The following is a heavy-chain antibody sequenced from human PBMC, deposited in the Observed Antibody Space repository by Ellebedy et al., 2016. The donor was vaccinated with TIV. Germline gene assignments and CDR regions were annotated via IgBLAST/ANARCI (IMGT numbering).Heavy chain of an antibody. J-gene: IGHJ4*02. D-gene: IGHD3-3*01. Sequence: AASVKVSCKASGYSFTSYALHWVRQAPGQRLQWMGWINAGNGNTKYSQKFQGRVTITRDTSASTAYMELSSLRSEVTAVYYCARAERLRFLEWLLPLDYWGQGTLVTVSS. V-gene: IGHV1-3*01. CDR3: ARAERLRFLEWLLPLDY. CDR2: INAGNGNT. CDR1: GYSFTSYA.